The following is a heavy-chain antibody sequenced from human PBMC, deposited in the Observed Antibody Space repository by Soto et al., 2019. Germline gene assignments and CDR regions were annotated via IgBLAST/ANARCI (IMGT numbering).Heavy chain of an antibody. V-gene: IGHV3-33*01. CDR1: GVTFSSYG. Sequence: QAQLVESGGGVVQPGRSLRLSCAASGVTFSSYGMHWIRQAPGKGLEWVAFTWYDGRNNYYADSVKGRFTISRDNSNNTLSPQVHRLRAEDSVGYYRARVFGYTWKSHWFDPWGQGTLVTVSS. CDR3: ARVFGYTWKSHWFDP. D-gene: IGHD1-20*01. CDR2: TWYDGRNN. J-gene: IGHJ5*02.